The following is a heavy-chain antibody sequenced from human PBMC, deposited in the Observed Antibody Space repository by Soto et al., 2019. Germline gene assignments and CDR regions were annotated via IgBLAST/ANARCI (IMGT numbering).Heavy chain of an antibody. CDR1: GFTFSSYW. Sequence: VQLVASGGGLVQPGGSLRLSCAASGFTFSSYWMHWVRQGPGKGLVWVSRVNSDESTTSYADPVKGRFTISRDNAKNTLYLQMSSLRVEDTALYYCVCFECGRTAVVTAIEANGYWGQGTLVTVSS. CDR2: VNSDESTT. D-gene: IGHD2-21*02. CDR3: VCFECGRTAVVTAIEANGY. J-gene: IGHJ4*02. V-gene: IGHV3-74*01.